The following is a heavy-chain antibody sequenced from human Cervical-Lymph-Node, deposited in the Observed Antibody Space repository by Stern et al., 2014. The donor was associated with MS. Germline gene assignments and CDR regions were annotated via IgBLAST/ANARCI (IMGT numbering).Heavy chain of an antibody. CDR1: GGPISINSYY. V-gene: IGHV4-39*01. CDR3: TRGIAASPPNL. CDR2: IYYSGTI. D-gene: IGHD6-13*01. J-gene: IGHJ5*02. Sequence: QVQLQESGPGLAQPSETLSLTCSVSGGPISINSYYWGWVRQPPGKGLEWIGSIYYSGTIHSNPSLRSRVSISVDTSKTQFSLRLSSVTAADRGMYYCTRGIAASPPNLWGQGTLVTVSS.